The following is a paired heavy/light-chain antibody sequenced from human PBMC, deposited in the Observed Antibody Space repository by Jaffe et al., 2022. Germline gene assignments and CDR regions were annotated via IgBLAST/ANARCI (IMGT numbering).Light chain of an antibody. CDR1: QSISSW. CDR2: KAS. J-gene: IGKJ2*01. CDR3: QQYSNYPYT. Sequence: DIQMTQSPSTLSASVGDGVTITCRASQSISSWLAWYQQKPGKGPNLLIYKASSLQSGVPSRFSGSESGTEFTLTISSLQPDDFATYYCQQYSNYPYTFGQGTKLEIK. V-gene: IGKV1-5*03.
Heavy chain of an antibody. J-gene: IGHJ4*02. CDR3: AKALRACGGGTCYPGVADS. V-gene: IGHV3-74*01. CDR2: IKSDGSST. Sequence: EVQLVESGGGSVQTGGSLRLSCTASGFSFSDYYMHWVRQAPGKGLEWVSRIKSDGSSTAYADSVKDRFTISRDNAKNTLFLQMSSLSPEDTAVYYCAKALRACGGGTCYPGVADSWGQGTLVTVSS. CDR1: GFSFSDYY. D-gene: IGHD2-15*01.